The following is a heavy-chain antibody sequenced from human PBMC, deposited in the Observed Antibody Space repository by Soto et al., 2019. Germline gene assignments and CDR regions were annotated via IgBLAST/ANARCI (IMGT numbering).Heavy chain of an antibody. CDR2: IYYSGTT. D-gene: IGHD6-6*01. Sequence: QVQLQESGPGLVQPSQTLSLTCTVSGDSISSGDYYWSWVRQSPGKGLEWIGCIYYSGTTYYNPSLETRLTMSVDTSKNQFSLRLSSVTAADTAMYFCARDFKRYSSSPDPLENWGQGTLVTVSS. CDR3: ARDFKRYSSSPDPLEN. J-gene: IGHJ4*02. CDR1: GDSISSGDYY. V-gene: IGHV4-30-4*01.